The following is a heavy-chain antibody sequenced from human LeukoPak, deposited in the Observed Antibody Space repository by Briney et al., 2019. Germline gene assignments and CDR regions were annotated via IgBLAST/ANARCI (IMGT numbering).Heavy chain of an antibody. Sequence: GGSLRLSCAASGFTFSSSAMSWVRQAPGKGLEWVSAISNNGGYTYYADSVQGRFTISRDNSKSTLCLQMNSLRAEDTAVYYCAKDSVPYYYGSGSYPDYWGQGTLVIVSS. CDR3: AKDSVPYYYGSGSYPDY. CDR2: ISNNGGYT. V-gene: IGHV3-23*01. D-gene: IGHD3-10*01. CDR1: GFTFSSSA. J-gene: IGHJ4*02.